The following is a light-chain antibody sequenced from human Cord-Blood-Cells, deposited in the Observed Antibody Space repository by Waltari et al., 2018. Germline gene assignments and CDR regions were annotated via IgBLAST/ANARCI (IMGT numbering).Light chain of an antibody. CDR3: QQSYSTPRT. V-gene: IGKV1-39*01. J-gene: IGKJ1*01. CDR1: QSISSY. Sequence: DIQMTQSPSSLSASVGGRVNITCRASQSISSYLNWYQQKPGKAPKLLIYAASSLQSGVPSRFSGIGSGTDFTLTISSLQPEDFATYYCQQSYSTPRTFGQGTKVEIK. CDR2: AAS.